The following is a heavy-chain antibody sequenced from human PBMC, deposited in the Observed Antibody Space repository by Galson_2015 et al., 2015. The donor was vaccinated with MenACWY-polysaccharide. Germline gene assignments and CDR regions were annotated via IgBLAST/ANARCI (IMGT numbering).Heavy chain of an antibody. CDR3: VKDFRSGNYIDDTNNPLDI. CDR2: IYADAGEI. Sequence: SLRLSCAASGFSFSTYAMSWVRQAPGRGLEWVAGIYADAGEIHYADSVRGRFTISRDNFRNTLDLQMNRLRTEDTAMYYCVKDFRSGNYIDDTNNPLDIWGQGTLVTVSS. J-gene: IGHJ4*02. V-gene: IGHV3-23*01. D-gene: IGHD6-19*01. CDR1: GFSFSTYA.